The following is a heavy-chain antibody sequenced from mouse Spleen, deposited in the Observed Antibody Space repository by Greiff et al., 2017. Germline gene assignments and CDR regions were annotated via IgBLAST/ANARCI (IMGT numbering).Heavy chain of an antibody. CDR3: ATYYRYDVGRLYAMDY. Sequence: QVQLQQPGAELVKPGASVKLSCKASGYTFTSYWMHWVKQRPGRGLEWIGRIDPNSGGTKYNEKFKSKATLTVDKPSSTAYMQLSSLTSEDSAVYYCATYYRYDVGRLYAMDYWGQGTSVTVSS. CDR2: IDPNSGGT. J-gene: IGHJ4*01. D-gene: IGHD2-14*01. V-gene: IGHV1-72*01. CDR1: GYTFTSYW.